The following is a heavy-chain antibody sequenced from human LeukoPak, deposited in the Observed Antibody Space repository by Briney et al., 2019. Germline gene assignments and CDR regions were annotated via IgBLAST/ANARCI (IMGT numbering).Heavy chain of an antibody. CDR2: ISNSGGST. Sequence: PGGSLRLSCAASGFTFSSYAMNWVRQTPGKRLEWLSTISNSGGSTYSADSVKGRFTISRDNSKNTLYLQMNSLRVDDTAVYYCAKSGKVATGSDYWGQGTLVTVSS. CDR1: GFTFSSYA. D-gene: IGHD5-12*01. J-gene: IGHJ4*01. V-gene: IGHV3-23*01. CDR3: AKSGKVATGSDY.